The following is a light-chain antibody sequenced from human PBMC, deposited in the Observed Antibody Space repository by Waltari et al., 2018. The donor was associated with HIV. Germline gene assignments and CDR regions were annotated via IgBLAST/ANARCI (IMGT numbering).Light chain of an antibody. CDR2: WAF. CDR3: QQYYTIPYT. J-gene: IGKJ2*01. Sequence: DIVITQSPDSLAVSLGEKATIHCRSSQSLLYRSSSKNYLTWYQQRPGQAPRLLIYWAFNREYGVPERFRGTGSGTDFTLTISNLQAEDFAVYFCQQYYTIPYTFGQGTTLEIK. V-gene: IGKV4-1*01. CDR1: QSLLYRSSSKNY.